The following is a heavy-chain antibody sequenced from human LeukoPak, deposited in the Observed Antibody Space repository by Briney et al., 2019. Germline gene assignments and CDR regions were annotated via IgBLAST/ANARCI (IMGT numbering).Heavy chain of an antibody. J-gene: IGHJ4*02. D-gene: IGHD3-10*01. CDR1: GFTFSSYA. V-gene: IGHV3-23*01. CDR3: AKLHMYYYGSGSYYDY. CDR2: ISGSDGST. Sequence: GGSLRLSCAASGFTFSSYAMSWVRQAPGKGLEWVSAISGSDGSTYYADSVKGRFTISRDNSKNTLSLQMNSLRAEDTAVYYRAKLHMYYYGSGSYYDYWGQGTLVTVSS.